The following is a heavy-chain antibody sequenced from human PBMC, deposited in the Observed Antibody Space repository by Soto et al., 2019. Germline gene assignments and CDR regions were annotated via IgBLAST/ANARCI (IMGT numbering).Heavy chain of an antibody. CDR1: GFPFSGYA. CDR3: AKAPSSGGFSFDY. CDR2: ITGGGGGT. Sequence: SLRLSCAASGFPFSGYAMSWVRQAPGKGLEWVSAITGGGGGTYYADSVKGRFTISRDNSKNTLYLQMNSLRAEDTALYYCAKAPSSGGFSFDYWGQGTPVTVSS. J-gene: IGHJ4*02. V-gene: IGHV3-23*01. D-gene: IGHD1-26*01.